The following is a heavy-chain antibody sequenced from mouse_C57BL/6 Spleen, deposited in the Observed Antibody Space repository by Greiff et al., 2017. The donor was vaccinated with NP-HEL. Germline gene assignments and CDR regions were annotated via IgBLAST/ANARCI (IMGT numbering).Heavy chain of an antibody. CDR3: ARHYGSRNRYFDV. D-gene: IGHD1-1*01. J-gene: IGHJ1*03. CDR2: IDPSDSYT. V-gene: IGHV1-50*01. CDR1: GYTFTSYW. Sequence: QVQLQQPGAELVKPGASVKLSCKASGYTFTSYWMQWVKQRPGQGLEWIGEIDPSDSYTNYNQKFKGKATLTVDTSSSTAYMQLSSLTSEDSAVYYCARHYGSRNRYFDVWGTGTTVTVSS.